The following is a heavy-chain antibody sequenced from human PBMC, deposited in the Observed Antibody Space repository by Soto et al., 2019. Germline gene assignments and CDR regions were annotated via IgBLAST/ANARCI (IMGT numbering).Heavy chain of an antibody. Sequence: GGSLRLSCAASGFTFSSYAMSWVRQAPGKGLEWVSAISGSGGSTYYADSVKGRFTISRDSSKNTLYLQMNSLRAEDTAVYYCAKPRRIVVVPAAMSFDPWGQGTLVTVSS. V-gene: IGHV3-23*01. J-gene: IGHJ5*02. D-gene: IGHD2-2*01. CDR3: AKPRRIVVVPAAMSFDP. CDR1: GFTFSSYA. CDR2: ISGSGGST.